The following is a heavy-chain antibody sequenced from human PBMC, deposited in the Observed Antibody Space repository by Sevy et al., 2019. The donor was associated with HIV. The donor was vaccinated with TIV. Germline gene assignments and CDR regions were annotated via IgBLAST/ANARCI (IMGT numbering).Heavy chain of an antibody. J-gene: IGHJ6*03. Sequence: GGSLRLSCAASGFTFDDYAMHWVRQAPGKGLEWVSLINWDGSSTYYADSVKVRFTISRDNSKNSLYLQMNSLKDEDTALYYCAKDREKYSYYYYYMDVWGKGTTVTVSS. CDR1: GFTFDDYA. CDR2: INWDGSST. D-gene: IGHD1-26*01. CDR3: AKDREKYSYYYYYMDV. V-gene: IGHV3-43D*04.